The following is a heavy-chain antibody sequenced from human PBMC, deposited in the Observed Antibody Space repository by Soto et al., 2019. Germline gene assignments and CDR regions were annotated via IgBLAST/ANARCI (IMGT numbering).Heavy chain of an antibody. J-gene: IGHJ4*02. CDR3: VRQAYHYDTYSFGY. Sequence: GESLQISCKASGYTLTSYWIGCVRQMPGKGLEWMGIIYPSNSETRFSPSFQGQVTLSTDKSIFTAYLQWSSLKASDTAIYYCVRQAYHYDTYSFGYWGEGTLVTVPS. D-gene: IGHD3-22*01. CDR2: IYPSNSET. V-gene: IGHV5-51*01. CDR1: GYTLTSYW.